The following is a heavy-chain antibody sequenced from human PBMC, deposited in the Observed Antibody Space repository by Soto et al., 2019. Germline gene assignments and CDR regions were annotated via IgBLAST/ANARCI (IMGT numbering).Heavy chain of an antibody. J-gene: IGHJ4*02. D-gene: IGHD4-17*01. CDR3: AKDFRTLHDYGDPLLDY. CDR2: ISGSGGST. V-gene: IGHV3-23*01. Sequence: GGSLRLSCAASGFTFSSYAMSWVRQAPGKGLEWVSAISGSGGSTYYADSVKGRFTISRDNSKNTLYLQMNSLRAEDTAVYYCAKDFRTLHDYGDPLLDYWGQGTLVTVSS. CDR1: GFTFSSYA.